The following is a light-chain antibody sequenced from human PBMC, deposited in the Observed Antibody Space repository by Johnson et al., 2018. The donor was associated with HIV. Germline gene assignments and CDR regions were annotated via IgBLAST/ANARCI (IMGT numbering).Light chain of an antibody. CDR3: GTWDSSLSAYV. V-gene: IGLV1-51*02. Sequence: QSVLTQPPSVSAAPGQKVTISCSGSSSNIGNNYVSWYQQLPGTAPKLLIYENNKRPSGIPDRFSGSKSGPSATLGITGIQPGDEADYYCGTWDSSLSAYVFGTCNKVTVL. CDR1: SSNIGNNY. J-gene: IGLJ1*01. CDR2: ENN.